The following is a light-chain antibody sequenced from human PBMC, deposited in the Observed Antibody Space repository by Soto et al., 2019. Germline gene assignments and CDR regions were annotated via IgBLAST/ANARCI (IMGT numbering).Light chain of an antibody. CDR1: QSVSNNY. V-gene: IGKV3-20*01. CDR2: GAS. Sequence: IVFSQYLGTLSQSPGERATLSCRASQSVSNNYLAWYRQKPGQAPRLLIYGASNRATGIPDRFSGSGSGTDFTLTISRLEPEDIAVYYCQQYVSSGTFGQGTKVDNK. J-gene: IGKJ1*01. CDR3: QQYVSSGT.